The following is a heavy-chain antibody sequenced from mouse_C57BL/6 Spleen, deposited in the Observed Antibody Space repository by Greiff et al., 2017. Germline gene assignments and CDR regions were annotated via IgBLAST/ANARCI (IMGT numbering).Heavy chain of an antibody. Sequence: EVQLQESGPGLVKPSQSLSLTCSVTGYSITSGYYWNWLRQFPGNKLEWMGYISYDGSNNYNPSLKNRISITRDTSKNQFFLKLNSVTTEDTATYYCAIYYYGSSYAMDYWGQGTSVTVSS. V-gene: IGHV3-6*01. CDR3: AIYYYGSSYAMDY. D-gene: IGHD1-1*01. CDR1: GYSITSGYY. J-gene: IGHJ4*01. CDR2: ISYDGSN.